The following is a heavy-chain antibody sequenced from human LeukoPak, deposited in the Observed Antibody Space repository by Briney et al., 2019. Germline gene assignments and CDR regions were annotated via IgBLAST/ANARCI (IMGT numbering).Heavy chain of an antibody. D-gene: IGHD2-21*01. CDR3: ARDPGLRNGVDV. Sequence: GGSLRLSCAASGVTLNNAYMNWVRQAPGRGLEGVSVIYSDGSTYYADAVKGRFTISRDNSKNTLYLQMNSLAPEDTAVYYCARDPGLRNGVDVWGQGTTVTASS. V-gene: IGHV3-66*02. CDR1: GVTLNNAY. J-gene: IGHJ6*02. CDR2: IYSDGST.